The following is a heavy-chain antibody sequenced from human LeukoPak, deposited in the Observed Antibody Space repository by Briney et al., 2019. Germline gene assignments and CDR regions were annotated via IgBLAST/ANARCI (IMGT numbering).Heavy chain of an antibody. V-gene: IGHV3-7*03. D-gene: IGHD1-26*01. J-gene: IGHJ3*02. CDR1: GFTFSSYW. CDR2: IKQDGSEK. Sequence: GGSLRLSCAASGFTFSSYWMSWVRQAPGKGLEGVANIKQDGSEKYYVDSVKGRFTISRDNAKNSLYLQMNSLRAEDTAVYYCARDGWVPVNAFDIWGQGTMVTVSS. CDR3: ARDGWVPVNAFDI.